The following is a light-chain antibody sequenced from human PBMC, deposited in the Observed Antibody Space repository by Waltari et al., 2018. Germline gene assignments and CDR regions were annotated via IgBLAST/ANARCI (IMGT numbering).Light chain of an antibody. V-gene: IGLV2-14*03. Sequence: QSALTQPASVSGSPGQSITISCTGSSSYVGGDDSVSWYEDHPGQAPKVIIYDVNKRPSGVSDRFSGSKSGNTASLTISGLQAEDGATFYCSSQSTKNGVIFGGGTKVTVL. CDR3: SSQSTKNGVI. J-gene: IGLJ2*01. CDR2: DVN. CDR1: SSYVGGDDS.